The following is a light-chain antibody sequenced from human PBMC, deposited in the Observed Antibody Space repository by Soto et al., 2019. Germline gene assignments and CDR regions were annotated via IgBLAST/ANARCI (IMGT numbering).Light chain of an antibody. CDR2: WAS. CDR3: QQYYDDTALT. CDR1: QSILYSSNNKNY. J-gene: IGKJ4*01. Sequence: DIVMTQSPDSLAVSLGERATINCKSSQSILYSSNNKNYLAWYQQKPGQPPKLLINWASTRESGVPDRFTGSGSGKDFTLTISSLQAKDVAVYYCQQYYDDTALTFGGGTKVEIK. V-gene: IGKV4-1*01.